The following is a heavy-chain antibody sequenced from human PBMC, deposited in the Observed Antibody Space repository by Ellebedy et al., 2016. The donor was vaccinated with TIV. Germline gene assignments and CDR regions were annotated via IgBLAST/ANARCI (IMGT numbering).Heavy chain of an antibody. CDR3: ARERYSRVELDY. CDR1: GYTFTGYY. Sequence: AASVKVSCKASGYTFTGYYMHWVRQAPGQGLEWIGWINPNSGGTNYAQKFQGRVTITRDTSASTAYMELSSLRSEDTAVYYCARERYSRVELDYWGQGTLVTVSS. CDR2: INPNSGGT. J-gene: IGHJ4*02. V-gene: IGHV1-2*02. D-gene: IGHD6-13*01.